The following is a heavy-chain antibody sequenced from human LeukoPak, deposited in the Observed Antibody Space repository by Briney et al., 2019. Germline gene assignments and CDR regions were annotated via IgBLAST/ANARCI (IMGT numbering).Heavy chain of an antibody. CDR3: ARDLADCSSTSCYRGPLDY. CDR2: IIPIFGTA. Sequence: SVKVSCKASGGTFSSYAISRVRQAPGQGPEWMGGIIPIFGTANYAQKFQGRVTITADESTSTAYMELSSLRSEDTAVYYCARDLADCSSTSCYRGPLDYRGQGTLVTVSS. J-gene: IGHJ4*02. V-gene: IGHV1-69*13. CDR1: GGTFSSYA. D-gene: IGHD2-2*02.